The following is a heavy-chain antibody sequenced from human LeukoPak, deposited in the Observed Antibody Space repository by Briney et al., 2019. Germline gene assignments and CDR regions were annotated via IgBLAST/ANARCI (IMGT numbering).Heavy chain of an antibody. CDR1: GGSFSGYY. D-gene: IGHD6-19*01. CDR3: ASLAVAGLSEGY. Sequence: SETLSLTCAVYGGSFSGYYWNWIRQPPGKGLEWIASIYYSGSTYYNPSLKSRVTISVDTSRNQFSLKLSSVTAADTAVYYCASLAVAGLSEGYWGQGTLVIVSS. J-gene: IGHJ4*02. V-gene: IGHV4-34*01. CDR2: IYYSGST.